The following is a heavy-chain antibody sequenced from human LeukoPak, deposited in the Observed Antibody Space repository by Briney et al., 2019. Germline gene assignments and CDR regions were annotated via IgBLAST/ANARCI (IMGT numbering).Heavy chain of an antibody. CDR1: GFTLSSHA. CDR3: AKRAFGSGSHLDY. CDR2: ISYDGNIK. J-gene: IGHJ4*02. Sequence: GGSLRLSCAASGFTLSSHAIHWVRQAPGKGLEWVALISYDGNIKYYADSVKGRFTISRDNSKNTLYLQMNSLRAEDTAVYYCAKRAFGSGSHLDYWGQGTLVTVSS. D-gene: IGHD3-10*01. V-gene: IGHV3-30*04.